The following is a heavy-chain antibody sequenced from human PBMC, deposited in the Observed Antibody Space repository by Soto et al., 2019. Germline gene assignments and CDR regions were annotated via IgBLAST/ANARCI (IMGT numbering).Heavy chain of an antibody. Sequence: EVQLLESGGGLVQPGGSLRLSCAASGLTFINYAMSWVPQAQGKGLEWVSTIGGGDGSTYYADSVKGRFTISRDNSNSALYLQMNSLRVGDTAIYYCAKGILVKPPGTRTFDIWGQGTMVIVSS. V-gene: IGHV3-23*01. D-gene: IGHD6-13*01. J-gene: IGHJ3*02. CDR3: AKGILVKPPGTRTFDI. CDR2: IGGGDGST. CDR1: GLTFINYA.